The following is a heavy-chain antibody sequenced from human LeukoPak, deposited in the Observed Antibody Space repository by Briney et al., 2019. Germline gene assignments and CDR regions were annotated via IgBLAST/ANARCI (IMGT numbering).Heavy chain of an antibody. CDR3: GVRVYSHGYEY. CDR2: IKEDGTER. V-gene: IGHV3-7*01. Sequence: GGSLRLSCVVSGFTFSSYWMSWVRQAPGKGLEWVANIKEDGTERHYVASVKGRFTISRDNAKNSLYLQMNSLRGEDTAVYYCGVRVYSHGYEYWGQGTLVTVSS. J-gene: IGHJ4*02. D-gene: IGHD5-18*01. CDR1: GFTFSSYW.